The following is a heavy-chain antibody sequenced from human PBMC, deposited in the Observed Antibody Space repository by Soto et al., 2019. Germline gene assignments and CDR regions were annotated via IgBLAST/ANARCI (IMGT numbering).Heavy chain of an antibody. D-gene: IGHD6-19*01. CDR3: ARDITGYSSG. Sequence: GXSVKGSCQASGYTFTGYYMHWVRQAPGQGLEWMGWINPNSGGTNYAQKFQGRVTMTRDTSISTAYMELSRLRSDDTAVYYCARDITGYSSGWGQGTLVTVSS. CDR1: GYTFTGYY. CDR2: INPNSGGT. J-gene: IGHJ4*02. V-gene: IGHV1-2*02.